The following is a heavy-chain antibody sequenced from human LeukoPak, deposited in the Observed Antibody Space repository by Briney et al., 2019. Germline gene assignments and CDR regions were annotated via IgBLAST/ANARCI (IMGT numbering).Heavy chain of an antibody. D-gene: IGHD3-10*01. CDR2: ISAYNGNT. CDR3: ARAITLSGYYGSGSLLGYGMDV. Sequence: ASVKVSCKASGYTFTSYGISWVRQAPGQGLEWMGWISAYNGNTNYAQKLQGRVTMTTDTSTSTAYMELRSLRSDDTAVYYCARAITLSGYYGSGSLLGYGMDVWGQGTTVTVSS. J-gene: IGHJ6*02. CDR1: GYTFTSYG. V-gene: IGHV1-18*01.